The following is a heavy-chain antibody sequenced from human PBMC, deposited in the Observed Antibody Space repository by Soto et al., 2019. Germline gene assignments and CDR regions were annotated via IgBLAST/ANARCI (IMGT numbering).Heavy chain of an antibody. CDR2: INPNSGGT. V-gene: IGHV1-2*02. CDR3: ARDATEGSSWYHVYYYYYGMDV. Sequence: ASVKVSCKASGYTFTGYYMHWVRQAPGQGLEWMGWINPNSGGTNYGQKFQGRVTMTRDTSISTAYMELSRLRSDDTAVYYCARDATEGSSWYHVYYYYYGMDVWGQGTTVTVSS. J-gene: IGHJ6*02. CDR1: GYTFTGYY. D-gene: IGHD6-13*01.